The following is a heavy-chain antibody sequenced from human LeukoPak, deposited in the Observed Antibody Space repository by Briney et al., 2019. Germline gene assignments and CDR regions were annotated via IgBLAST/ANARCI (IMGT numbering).Heavy chain of an antibody. D-gene: IGHD4-23*01. V-gene: IGHV3-74*01. CDR2: INTDGSST. Sequence: GGSLRLSCAASGFTFSSYWMHWVRQAPGKGLLWVSRINTDGSSTYYADSVKGRFTISRDNAKNTLYLQMNSLRAEDTAVYYCARDHYGGNSDYWGQGTLVTVSS. CDR3: ARDHYGGNSDY. CDR1: GFTFSSYW. J-gene: IGHJ4*02.